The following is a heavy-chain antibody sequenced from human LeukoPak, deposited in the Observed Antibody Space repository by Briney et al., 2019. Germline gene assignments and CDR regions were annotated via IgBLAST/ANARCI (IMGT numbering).Heavy chain of an antibody. J-gene: IGHJ4*02. Sequence: PSETLSLTCTVSGYSISSGYYWGWVRQPPGKGLEWIGRINHSGSTFYNPSLKSRVTMSVDTSNNHFSLQLTSVTAADTAVYYCARAVYCTSGGCYKTDYFDYWGQGTLATVSS. CDR3: ARAVYCTSGGCYKTDYFDY. CDR2: INHSGST. D-gene: IGHD2-2*02. CDR1: GYSISSGYY. V-gene: IGHV4-38-2*02.